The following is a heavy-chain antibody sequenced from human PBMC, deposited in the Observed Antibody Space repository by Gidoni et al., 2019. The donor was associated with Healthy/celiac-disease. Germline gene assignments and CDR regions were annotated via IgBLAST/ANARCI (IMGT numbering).Heavy chain of an antibody. CDR2: IYYSGST. CDR1: GCSISSSSYY. V-gene: IGHV4-39*01. D-gene: IGHD3-10*01. CDR3: ARHPENYGEGSFDY. J-gene: IGHJ4*02. Sequence: QLQLQESGPGLVKPSETLSLTCTVSGCSISSSSYYWGWIRQPPGKGLEWIVSIYYSGSTYYNPSLKSRVTISVDTSKNQFSLKLSSVTAADTAVYYCARHPENYGEGSFDYWGQGTLVTVSS.